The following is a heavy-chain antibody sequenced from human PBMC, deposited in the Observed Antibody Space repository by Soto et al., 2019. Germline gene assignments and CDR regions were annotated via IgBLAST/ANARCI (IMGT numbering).Heavy chain of an antibody. CDR3: ATVGYTYGHNYFDY. Sequence: ASVKVSCKVSGYTLTELSMHWVRQAPGKGLEWMGGFDPEDGETIYAQKFQGRVTMTEDTSTDTAYMELSSLRSEDTAVYYCATVGYTYGHNYFDYWDQGTLVTVSS. CDR1: GYTLTELS. D-gene: IGHD5-18*01. CDR2: FDPEDGET. J-gene: IGHJ4*02. V-gene: IGHV1-24*01.